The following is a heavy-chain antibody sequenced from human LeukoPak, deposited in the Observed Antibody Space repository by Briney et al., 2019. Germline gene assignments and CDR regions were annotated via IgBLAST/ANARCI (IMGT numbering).Heavy chain of an antibody. CDR2: IYYSGST. J-gene: IGHJ5*02. D-gene: IGHD6-19*01. Sequence: PSETLSLTCTVSGGSISSYYWRWIRQPPGKGLEWIGYIYYSGSTNYNPSLKSRVTISVDTSKNQFSLKLSPVTAADTAVYYCARGGPYSSGWHNWFDPWGQGTLVTVSS. CDR3: ARGGPYSSGWHNWFDP. CDR1: GGSISSYY. V-gene: IGHV4-59*01.